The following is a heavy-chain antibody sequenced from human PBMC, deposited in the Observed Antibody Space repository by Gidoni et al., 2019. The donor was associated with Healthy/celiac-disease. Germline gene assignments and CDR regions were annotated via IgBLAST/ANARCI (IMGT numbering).Heavy chain of an antibody. J-gene: IGHJ3*02. CDR1: GFTFSSYY. V-gene: IGHV3-11*06. CDR3: ARPQSSMYYYDSSGYPDAFDI. Sequence: QVQLVASGGGLVKPGGSLRLSCAASGFTFSSYYIICTSQAPGKGLEWVSYISSSSSYTNDADSVKGRFTISRDNAKNSLYLQMNSLRAEDTAVYYCARPQSSMYYYDSSGYPDAFDIWGQGTMVTVSS. D-gene: IGHD3-22*01. CDR2: ISSSSSYT.